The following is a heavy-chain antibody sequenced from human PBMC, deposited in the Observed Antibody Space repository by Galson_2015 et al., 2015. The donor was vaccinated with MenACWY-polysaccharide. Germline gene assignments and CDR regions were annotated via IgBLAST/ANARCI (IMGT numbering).Heavy chain of an antibody. CDR2: IKQDGSEK. V-gene: IGHV3-7*01. J-gene: IGHJ6*02. CDR1: GFTFSSYW. CDR3: AGGVITMRVGARRGYYGMDV. D-gene: IGHD3-22*01. Sequence: SLRLSCAASGFTFSSYWMSWVRQAPGKGLVWVANIKQDGSEKYYADSVKGRFTISRDNAKNSLYLQMNSLRAEDTAVYYCAGGVITMRVGARRGYYGMDVWGQGTTVTVSS.